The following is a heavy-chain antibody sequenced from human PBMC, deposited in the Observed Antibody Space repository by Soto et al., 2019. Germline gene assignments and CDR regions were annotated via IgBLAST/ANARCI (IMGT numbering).Heavy chain of an antibody. D-gene: IGHD2-15*01. Sequence: QVQLVQSGAEVKKPGSSVKVSCKASGGTFSSYAISWVRQAPGQGLEWMGGIIPIFGTANYAQKFQGRVTITADESRSTDYLELSSLGSEDTAVYYCVSWGSYCSCGSCYRSHSFDIWGQGTMVTVSS. CDR2: IIPIFGTA. CDR3: VSWGSYCSCGSCYRSHSFDI. J-gene: IGHJ3*02. CDR1: GGTFSSYA. V-gene: IGHV1-69*01.